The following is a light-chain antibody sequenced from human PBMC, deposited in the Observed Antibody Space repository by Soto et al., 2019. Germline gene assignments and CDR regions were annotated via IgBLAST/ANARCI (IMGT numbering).Light chain of an antibody. CDR1: QSITSSY. J-gene: IGKJ1*01. CDR2: GTI. V-gene: IGKV3-20*01. Sequence: EIVLTQSPGTLSLSPGERATLSCRASQSITSSYLAWYQQKPGQAPRLLIAGTISRATGIPARFSGSGSGPDFSLTISRLEPEDFAVYYCQQYGSPLWTFGQGTKVEIK. CDR3: QQYGSPLWT.